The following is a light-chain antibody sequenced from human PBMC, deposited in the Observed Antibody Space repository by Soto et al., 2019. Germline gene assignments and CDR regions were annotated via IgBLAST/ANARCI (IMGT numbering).Light chain of an antibody. CDR3: QQYSNWWT. Sequence: EIVMTQSPVTLSVSPGERVTLSCRASQSVSSNLAWYQQKPGQAPRLLIYGASTRATGIPARFSGSGSGTEFTLTISSLQSEDLAVYYCQQYSNWWTFGQGTKVEIK. CDR2: GAS. CDR1: QSVSSN. V-gene: IGKV3-15*01. J-gene: IGKJ1*01.